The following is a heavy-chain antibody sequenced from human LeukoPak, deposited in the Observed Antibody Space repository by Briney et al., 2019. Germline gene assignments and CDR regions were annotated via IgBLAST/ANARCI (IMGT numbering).Heavy chain of an antibody. D-gene: IGHD6-19*01. CDR3: ARGSSGWYYFDY. Sequence: GSSVKVSYKAAEGTFSSYAISSVRQAPGQRLEWMGGIMPIFGTANYAQKFQGRVTITADKSTSTAYMELSSLRSEDTAVYYCARGSSGWYYFDYWGQGTLVTVSS. J-gene: IGHJ4*02. CDR1: EGTFSSYA. V-gene: IGHV1-69*06. CDR2: IMPIFGTA.